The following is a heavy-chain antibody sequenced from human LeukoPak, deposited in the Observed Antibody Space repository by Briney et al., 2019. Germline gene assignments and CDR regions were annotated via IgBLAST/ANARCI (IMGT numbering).Heavy chain of an antibody. J-gene: IGHJ4*02. V-gene: IGHV4-38-2*01. D-gene: IGHD6-19*01. Sequence: SETLSLTCAVSGYPISSSYYWGWIRQSPGKGLEWIGSIYHSGSTYCNPSLKSRVTISVDTSNNQISLKVSSVTAADTAVYYCASYCSGWYYFDCWGQGTLVTVSS. CDR2: IYHSGST. CDR3: ASYCSGWYYFDC. CDR1: GYPISSSYY.